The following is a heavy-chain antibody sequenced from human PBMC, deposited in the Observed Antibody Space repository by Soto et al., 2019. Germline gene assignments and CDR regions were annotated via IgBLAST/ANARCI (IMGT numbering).Heavy chain of an antibody. Sequence: GESLKISCKGSGYSFTSYWIGWLRQMPGKGLVWMGIIYHGDSDTRYSPSFQGQVTISADKSISTAYLQWSSLKASDTAMYYCARQIGDTAMALGVDYYYGLDVWGQGTTVTVSS. CDR2: IYHGDSDT. D-gene: IGHD5-18*01. CDR3: ARQIGDTAMALGVDYYYGLDV. J-gene: IGHJ6*02. CDR1: GYSFTSYW. V-gene: IGHV5-51*01.